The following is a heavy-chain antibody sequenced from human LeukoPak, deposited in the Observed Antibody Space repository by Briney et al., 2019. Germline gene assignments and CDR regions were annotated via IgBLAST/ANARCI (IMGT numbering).Heavy chain of an antibody. CDR2: ITYYGSTK. CDR1: GFTFSNYG. D-gene: IGHD4-17*01. V-gene: IGHV3-30*04. CDR3: ARDDYGFDP. Sequence: LGGALRLSCAASGFTFSNYGVHWVRQAPGKELEWVAFITYYGSTKYTVDSVKGRFSISRDNSKNTLHLQMNNLRAEDTALYYCARDDYGFDPWGQGTLVTVSS. J-gene: IGHJ5*02.